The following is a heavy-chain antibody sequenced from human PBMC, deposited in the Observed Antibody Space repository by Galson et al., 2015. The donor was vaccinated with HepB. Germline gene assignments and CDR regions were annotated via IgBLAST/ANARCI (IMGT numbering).Heavy chain of an antibody. J-gene: IGHJ6*02. CDR2: IIPIFGTA. Sequence: SVKVSCKASGGTFSSYAISWVRQAPGQGLEWMGGIIPIFGTANYAQKFQGRVTITADESTSTAYMELSSLRSEDTAVYYCAEGYDILTGPDPRYYGMDVWGQGTTVTVSS. CDR1: GGTFSSYA. CDR3: AEGYDILTGPDPRYYGMDV. V-gene: IGHV1-69*13. D-gene: IGHD3-9*01.